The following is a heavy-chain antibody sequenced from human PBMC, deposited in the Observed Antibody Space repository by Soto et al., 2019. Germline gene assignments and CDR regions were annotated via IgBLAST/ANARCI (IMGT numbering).Heavy chain of an antibody. Sequence: QVQLVQSDAEVKKPGASVKVSCEASGYTFINHGISWVRQAPGQGLEWMGWVSGSNGNTKYAQKFQGRVTITTETSTSTAHMELRNLRSDDTAVYFCARDFYPLAYYFDPWGQGTLVTVSS. V-gene: IGHV1-18*04. J-gene: IGHJ4*02. CDR3: ARDFYPLAYYFDP. CDR1: GYTFINHG. CDR2: VSGSNGNT.